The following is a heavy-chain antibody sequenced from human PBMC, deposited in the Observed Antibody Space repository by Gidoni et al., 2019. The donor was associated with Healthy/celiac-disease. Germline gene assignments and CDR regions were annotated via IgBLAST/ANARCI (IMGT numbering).Heavy chain of an antibody. CDR3: AKTPQRRQKDEGN. CDR1: GFTFSSYA. CDR2: ISGSGGST. Sequence: EVQLLESGGGLVQPGGSLRLSCAASGFTFSSYAMRWVRPAPGKGLEWVSAISGSGGSTYYADSVKGRFTISRDNSKNTLYLQMNSLRAEDTAVYYCAKTPQRRQKDEGNWGQGTLVTVSS. V-gene: IGHV3-23*01. J-gene: IGHJ4*02.